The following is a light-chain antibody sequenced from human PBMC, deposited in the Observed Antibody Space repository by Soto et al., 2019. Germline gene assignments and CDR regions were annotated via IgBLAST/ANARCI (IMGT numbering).Light chain of an antibody. CDR2: GTS. J-gene: IGKJ2*01. CDR3: QQSYSTPHT. V-gene: IGKV1-39*01. CDR1: QSISTY. Sequence: DIQMTQSPSSLSTSVGDRVTITCRAGQSISTYLHWYHQKPGEAPKLLIYGTSSLQSGVPSRFSGSGSGTDFTLTISSLQLEDFATYYCQQSYSTPHTFGQGTKVDIK.